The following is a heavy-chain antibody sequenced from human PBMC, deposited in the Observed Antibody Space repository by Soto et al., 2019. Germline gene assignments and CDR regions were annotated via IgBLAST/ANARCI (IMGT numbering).Heavy chain of an antibody. D-gene: IGHD2-21*02. V-gene: IGHV3-49*03. CDR1: GFTFGDYA. Sequence: GGSLRLSCTASGFTFGDYAMSWFRQAPGKGLEWVGFIRSKAYGGTTEYAASVKGRFTISRDDSKSIAYLQMNSLKTEDTAVYYCTRGLIGTPLDPRDGYNWFDPWGQGTLVTVSS. J-gene: IGHJ5*02. CDR3: TRGLIGTPLDPRDGYNWFDP. CDR2: IRSKAYGGTT.